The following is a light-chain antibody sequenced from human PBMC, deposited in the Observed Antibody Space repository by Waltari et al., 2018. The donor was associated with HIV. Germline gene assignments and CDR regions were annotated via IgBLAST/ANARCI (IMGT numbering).Light chain of an antibody. CDR1: RSNIGALYD. CDR2: GNS. V-gene: IGLV1-40*01. Sequence: QSVLTQPPSVSGAPGQRVTISCTGSRSNIGALYDVNWYQQLPGTAPKLLIYGNSNWPSGVPYRFSGSKSSTSASLASTVLQAEDEADYYCQSYDNSLGGSVVFGGGTKLTVL. CDR3: QSYDNSLGGSVV. J-gene: IGLJ2*01.